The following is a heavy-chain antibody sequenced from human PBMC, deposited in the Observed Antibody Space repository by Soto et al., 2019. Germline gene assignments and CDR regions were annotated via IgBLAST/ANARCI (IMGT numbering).Heavy chain of an antibody. Sequence: EVQLLESGGGLVQPGGSLRLSCGVSGFTFNDFEMNWVRQAPGKGLEWLAYIDGSGTTKKYADSVRGRFTISTDNPNNSLFLQTSSLSAADTAIYYCARGFGRFNYWGQGTLVSVSS. CDR3: ARGFGRFNY. CDR2: IDGSGTTK. V-gene: IGHV3-48*03. CDR1: GFTFNDFE. D-gene: IGHD3-10*01. J-gene: IGHJ4*02.